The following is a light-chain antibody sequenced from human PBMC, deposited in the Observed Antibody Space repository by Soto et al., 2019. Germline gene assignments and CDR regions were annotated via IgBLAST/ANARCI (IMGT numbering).Light chain of an antibody. CDR2: GNS. Sequence: QSVLTQPPSASGAPGQRVTLSCVGGSSNVGFNAVNWYQQIPGAAPKLLMHGNSQRPSGVPDRFSGSKSGTSASLAIIGLRTEDEAHYYCAAWDDSRRGVVFGGGTQLTVL. J-gene: IGLJ3*02. CDR1: SSNVGFNA. V-gene: IGLV1-47*02. CDR3: AAWDDSRRGVV.